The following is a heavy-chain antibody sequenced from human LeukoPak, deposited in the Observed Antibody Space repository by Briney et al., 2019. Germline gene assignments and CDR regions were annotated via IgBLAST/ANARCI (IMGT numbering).Heavy chain of an antibody. Sequence: PGPSLSLSCAASAFTLSSHWMDWVRHAPGKGMMWVLHTNNDGSSTNYADSVKGRFTISRANTKNTRYLQINSLRAEDTAVYYCATSRYCRGASCSYHWGQGTLVTVSS. J-gene: IGHJ5*02. CDR1: AFTLSSHW. CDR2: TNNDGSST. CDR3: ATSRYCRGASCSYH. V-gene: IGHV3-74*01. D-gene: IGHD2-15*01.